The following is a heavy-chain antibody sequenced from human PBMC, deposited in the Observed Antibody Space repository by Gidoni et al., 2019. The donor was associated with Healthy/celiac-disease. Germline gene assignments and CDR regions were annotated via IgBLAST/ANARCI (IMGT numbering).Heavy chain of an antibody. CDR3: AKDQEYYYDSSGYLSYYYGMDV. V-gene: IGHV3-23*04. D-gene: IGHD3-22*01. J-gene: IGHJ6*02. CDR2: ISGSGGST. CDR1: GFTFSSYA. Sequence: EVQLVESGGGLVQPGGSLRLSCAASGFTFSSYAMSWVRQAPGKGLEWVSAISGSGGSTYYADSVKGRFTISRDNSKNTLYLQMNSLRAEDTAVYYCAKDQEYYYDSSGYLSYYYGMDVWGQGTTVTVSS.